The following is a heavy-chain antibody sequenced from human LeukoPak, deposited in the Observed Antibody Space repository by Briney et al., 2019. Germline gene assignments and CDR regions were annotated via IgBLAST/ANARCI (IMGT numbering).Heavy chain of an antibody. CDR2: FHPEDGAP. CDR1: GHTLTQLS. Sequence: ASVRVSCKVSGHTLTQLSMHWVRQAPGKGLEWMGGFHPEDGAPNLAQNFQGRISMTEDTSIDTAYLDLTSLTSDDTAVYFCAAVRTSTQVFYDDTASRNPFDYWGQGTLVTVSS. CDR3: AAVRTSTQVFYDDTASRNPFDY. D-gene: IGHD2/OR15-2a*01. V-gene: IGHV1-24*01. J-gene: IGHJ4*02.